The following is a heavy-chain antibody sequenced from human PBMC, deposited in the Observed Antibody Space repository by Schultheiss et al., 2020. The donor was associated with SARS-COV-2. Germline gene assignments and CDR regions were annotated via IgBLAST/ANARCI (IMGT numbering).Heavy chain of an antibody. Sequence: GESLKISCAASGFGFNGYAMHWVRQAPGKGLEWVAVIWFDGSFKNYADSVKGRFTISRDNSKNTLYLQMNSLRADDTAVYYCARDPRQVIPAAQDNWFDPWGQGTLVTVSS. D-gene: IGHD2-2*01. J-gene: IGHJ5*02. CDR3: ARDPRQVIPAAQDNWFDP. V-gene: IGHV3-33*01. CDR1: GFGFNGYA. CDR2: IWFDGSFK.